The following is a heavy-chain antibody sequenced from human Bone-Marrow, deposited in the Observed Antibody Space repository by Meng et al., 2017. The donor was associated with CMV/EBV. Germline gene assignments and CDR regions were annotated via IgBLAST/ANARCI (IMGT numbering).Heavy chain of an antibody. V-gene: IGHV3-30*02. J-gene: IGHJ4*02. CDR2: IRFDGSHK. Sequence: GESLKISCAASGFTFSSYWMHWVRRAPGKGLEWLSFIRFDGSHKFYSDSVKGRFTISRDNSNNTVFLQMNSLRVEDTALYYCAKLYYYGSGSNYWGQGTLVTVSS. CDR3: AKLYYYGSGSNY. D-gene: IGHD3-10*01. CDR1: GFTFSSYW.